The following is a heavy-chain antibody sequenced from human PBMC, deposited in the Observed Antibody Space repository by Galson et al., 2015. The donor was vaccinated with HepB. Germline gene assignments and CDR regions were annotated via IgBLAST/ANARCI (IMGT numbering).Heavy chain of an antibody. CDR2: INPNSGGT. V-gene: IGHV1-2*06. J-gene: IGHJ6*03. Sequence: SVKVSCKASGYTFTGYYMHWVRQAPGQGLGWMGRINPNSGGTNYAQKFQGRVTMTRDTSISTAYMELSRLRSDDTAVYYCARVITFGGVIVETYYYYMDVWGKGTTVTVSS. CDR3: ARVITFGGVIVETYYYYMDV. CDR1: GYTFTGYY. D-gene: IGHD3-16*02.